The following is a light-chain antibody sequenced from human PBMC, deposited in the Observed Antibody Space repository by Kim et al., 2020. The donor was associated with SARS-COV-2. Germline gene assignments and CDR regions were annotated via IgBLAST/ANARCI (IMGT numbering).Light chain of an antibody. CDR1: SRDVGGYNY. J-gene: IGLJ1*01. V-gene: IGLV2-14*03. Sequence: GQSITISYTGTSRDVGGYNYVSWYQQHPGKAPQLMIYDVSKRPSGVSDRLSGSKSGNTASLTISGLQAEDEANYYCNSFTSSGTYVFGTGTKVTVL. CDR2: DVS. CDR3: NSFTSSGTYV.